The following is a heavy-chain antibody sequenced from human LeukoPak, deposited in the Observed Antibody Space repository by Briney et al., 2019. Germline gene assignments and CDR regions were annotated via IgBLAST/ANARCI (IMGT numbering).Heavy chain of an antibody. D-gene: IGHD6-6*01. CDR3: ARKSSIAARNFDY. J-gene: IGHJ4*02. CDR2: INPNSGGT. V-gene: IGHV1-2*02. Sequence: ASVKVSCKASGYTFTSYGISWVRQAPGQGLEWMGWINPNSGGTNYAQKFQGRVTMTRDTSISTAYMELSRLRSDDTAVYYCARKSSIAARNFDYWGQGTLVTVSS. CDR1: GYTFTSYG.